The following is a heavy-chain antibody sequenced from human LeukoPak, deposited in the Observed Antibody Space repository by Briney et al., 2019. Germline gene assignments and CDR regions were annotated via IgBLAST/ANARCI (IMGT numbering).Heavy chain of an antibody. CDR3: ATPTTVVTPPYYGMDV. CDR1: GYTFTSYY. D-gene: IGHD4-23*01. Sequence: ASVTVSCKASGYTFTSYYMHWVRQAPGQGLEWMGIINPSGGSTSYAQKFQGRVTMTRDTSTSTVYMELSSLRSEDTAVYYCATPTTVVTPPYYGMDVWGQGTTVTVSS. CDR2: INPSGGST. V-gene: IGHV1-46*01. J-gene: IGHJ6*02.